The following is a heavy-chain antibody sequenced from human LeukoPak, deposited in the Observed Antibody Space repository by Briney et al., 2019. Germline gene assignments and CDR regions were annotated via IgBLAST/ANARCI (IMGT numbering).Heavy chain of an antibody. CDR3: ARGWSDAFDI. CDR2: IYHSGST. CDR1: GGSISSGGYS. Sequence: PSETLSLTCAVSGGSISSGGYSWSWIRQPPGKGLEWMGYIYHSGSTYYHPSLKSRVTISVDRSKNQCSLKLSSVTAADTAVDYCARGWSDAFDIWGQGTMVTVSS. V-gene: IGHV4-30-2*01. J-gene: IGHJ3*02. D-gene: IGHD2-15*01.